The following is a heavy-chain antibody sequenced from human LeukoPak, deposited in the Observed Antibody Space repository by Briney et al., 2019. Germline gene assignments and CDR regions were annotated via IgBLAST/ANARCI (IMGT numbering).Heavy chain of an antibody. CDR3: AKEAGYSGYDFGDP. Sequence: PGGSLRLSCAASGFTFNDYAMSWLRTAPGKGLEWVSGISGSGGGSYYTYSVKRRFTISRDNYKNNLYLQIHSLKAADTYVYSGAKEAGYSGYDFGDPWGQGTLVTVSS. J-gene: IGHJ5*02. CDR2: ISGSGGGS. V-gene: IGHV3-23*01. CDR1: GFTFNDYA. D-gene: IGHD5-12*01.